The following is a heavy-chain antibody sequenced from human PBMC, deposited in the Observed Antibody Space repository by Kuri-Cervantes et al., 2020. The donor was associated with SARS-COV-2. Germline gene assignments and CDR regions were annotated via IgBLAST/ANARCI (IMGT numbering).Heavy chain of an antibody. CDR2: ISYDGSNK. CDR3: AREKLAGCYYYYMDV. Sequence: GGSLRLSCAASGFTFSSYAMHWVRQAPGKGLEWVAVISYDGSNKYYADSVKGRFTISRDNSKNTLYLQMNSLRAEDTAVYYCAREKLAGCYYYYMDVWGKGTTVTVSS. CDR1: GFTFSSYA. J-gene: IGHJ6*03. D-gene: IGHD1-1*01. V-gene: IGHV3-30-3*01.